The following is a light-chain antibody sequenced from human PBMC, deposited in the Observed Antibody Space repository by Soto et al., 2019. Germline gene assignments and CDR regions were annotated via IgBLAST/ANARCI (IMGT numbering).Light chain of an antibody. CDR3: QAYDYSLTASV. CDR1: YSNIGAGYD. J-gene: IGLJ3*02. CDR2: GNR. V-gene: IGLV1-40*01. Sequence: QSVVTQPPSASGTPGQRVTISCSGTYSNIGAGYDVHWYQQLPGAAPKLVIFGNRNRPSGVPERFSGSKSGTSASLAITGLQAEDEADYYCQAYDYSLTASVFGGGTKVTVL.